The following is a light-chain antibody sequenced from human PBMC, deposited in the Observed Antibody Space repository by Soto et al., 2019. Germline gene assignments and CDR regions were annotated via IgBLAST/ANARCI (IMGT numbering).Light chain of an antibody. Sequence: QSVLTQPPSVSGAPGQRVTISCTGRSSNIGAGYDVHWYQQLPGTAPKLLIYGNSNRPSGVPDRFSGSKSGTSASRAITGLQAEDEADYYCQSYDSSLSGWGFGGGTKVTVL. CDR2: GNS. CDR1: SSNIGAGYD. V-gene: IGLV1-40*01. J-gene: IGLJ3*02. CDR3: QSYDSSLSGWG.